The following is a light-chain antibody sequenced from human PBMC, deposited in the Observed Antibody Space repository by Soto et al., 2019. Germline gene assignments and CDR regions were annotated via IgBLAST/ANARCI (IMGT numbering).Light chain of an antibody. Sequence: EIVLTQAPPTLSFSFGERATLSCRASQSVSSCLAWYQQKPGQAPRILIYDASNRATGIPARFSGSGSGTEFTLTISSLQSEDFAIYYCQQYNNLLMLSFGRGTKVDIK. V-gene: IGKV3-11*01. CDR2: DAS. CDR3: QQYNNLLMLS. CDR1: QSVSSC. J-gene: IGKJ4*01.